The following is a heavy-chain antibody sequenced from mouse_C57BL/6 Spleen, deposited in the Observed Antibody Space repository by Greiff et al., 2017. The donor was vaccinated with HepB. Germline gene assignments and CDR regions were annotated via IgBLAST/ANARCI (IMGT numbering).Heavy chain of an antibody. D-gene: IGHD1-2*01. CDR1: GFNIKDDY. CDR2: IDPENGDT. CDR3: TSITNDY. V-gene: IGHV14-4*01. Sequence: EVQLQQSGAELVRPGASVKLSCTASGFNIKDDYMHWVKQRPEQGLEWIGWIDPENGDTEYASKFQGKATITADTSSNTAYLQLSSLTSEDTAVYYCTSITNDYWGQGTTLTVSS. J-gene: IGHJ2*01.